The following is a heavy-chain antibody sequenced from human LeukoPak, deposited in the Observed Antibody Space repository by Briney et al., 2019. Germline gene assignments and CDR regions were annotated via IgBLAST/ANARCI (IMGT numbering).Heavy chain of an antibody. D-gene: IGHD3-22*01. Sequence: ASVKVSCKASGYTFTSYDINWVRQATGQGLEWMGWMNPSNGDTGYAQKFQGRVTMTRSTSISTAYMELSSLQSEDTAVYYCAREGYYDSSGYPHPLDYWGQGTLVTVSS. V-gene: IGHV1-8*01. J-gene: IGHJ4*02. CDR2: MNPSNGDT. CDR1: GYTFTSYD. CDR3: AREGYYDSSGYPHPLDY.